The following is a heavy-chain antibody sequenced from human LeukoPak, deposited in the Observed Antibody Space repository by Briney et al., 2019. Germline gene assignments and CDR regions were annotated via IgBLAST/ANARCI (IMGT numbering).Heavy chain of an antibody. J-gene: IGHJ3*02. CDR1: GFTFSSYG. D-gene: IGHD3-22*01. CDR3: ARGVNGFDI. V-gene: IGHV3-33*05. Sequence: GGSLRLSCAASGFTFSSYGMHWVRQAPGKGLEWVAVISYDGSNKYYADSVKGRFTISRDNAKNSLYLQMDSLRAEDTAGYYCARGVNGFDIWGQGTMVTVSS. CDR2: ISYDGSNK.